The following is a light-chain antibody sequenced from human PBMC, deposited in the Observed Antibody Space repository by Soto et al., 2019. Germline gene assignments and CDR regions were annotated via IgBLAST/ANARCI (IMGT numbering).Light chain of an antibody. CDR1: SSDVGGYNF. CDR3: SSYSGSGTLVV. J-gene: IGLJ2*01. CDR2: DVS. V-gene: IGLV2-14*03. Sequence: QSVLTQPASVSGSPGQSVAISCPGTSSDVGGYNFVSWYQQHPDKAPKLMIFDVSNRPSGVSDRFSGSKSGNTASLTISGLQAEDEADYYCSSYSGSGTLVVFGGGTKLTVL.